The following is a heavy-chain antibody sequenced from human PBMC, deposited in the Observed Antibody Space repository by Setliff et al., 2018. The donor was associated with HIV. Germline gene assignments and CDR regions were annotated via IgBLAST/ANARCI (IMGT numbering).Heavy chain of an antibody. CDR3: ATALPLATTGWGPGYYFDS. CDR1: GYTFRDYY. D-gene: IGHD4-17*01. Sequence: ASVKVSCKSSGYTFRDYYIHWVQQAPGKGLELVGRVDPDDGDTRLEEKFQGRVTITADTSTAYLDLSILRSEDTAVYFCATALPLATTGWGPGYYFDSWGQGTPVTVSS. J-gene: IGHJ4*02. CDR2: VDPDDGDT. V-gene: IGHV1-69-2*01.